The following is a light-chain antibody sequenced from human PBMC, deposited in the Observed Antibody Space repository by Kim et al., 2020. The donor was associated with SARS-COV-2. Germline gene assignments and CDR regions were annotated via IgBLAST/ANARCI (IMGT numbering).Light chain of an antibody. CDR1: KLGDKY. V-gene: IGLV3-1*01. J-gene: IGLJ2*01. CDR2: QDS. CDR3: QAWDSSTVV. Sequence: GAPRQTASITCSGDKLGDKYACWYQQKPGQSPVLVIYQDSKRPSGIPERFSGSNSGNTATLTISGTQAMDEADYYCQAWDSSTVVFGGGTQLTVL.